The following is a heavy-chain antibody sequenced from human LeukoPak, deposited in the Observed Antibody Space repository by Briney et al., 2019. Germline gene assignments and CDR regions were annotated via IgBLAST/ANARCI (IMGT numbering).Heavy chain of an antibody. CDR2: FDPEDGET. Sequence: ASVKVSCKVSGYALTELSMHWVRQAPGKGLEWMGGFDPEDGETIYAQKFQGRVTMTEDTSTDTAYMELSSLRSEDTAVYYCATFNRYRSSTSCYFDYWGQGTLVTVSS. CDR3: ATFNRYRSSTSCYFDY. CDR1: GYALTELS. J-gene: IGHJ4*02. D-gene: IGHD2-2*01. V-gene: IGHV1-24*01.